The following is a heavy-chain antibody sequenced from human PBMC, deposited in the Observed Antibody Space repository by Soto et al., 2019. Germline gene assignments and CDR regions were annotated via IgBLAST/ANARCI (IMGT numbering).Heavy chain of an antibody. Sequence: PGESLKISCKGSGYSFTSYWIGWERQMPGKGLEWMGIIYPGDSDTRYSPSFQGQVTISADKSISTAYLQWSSLKASDTATYYCARDPRGYYSGGSCSEAFDIWGQGTMVTVSS. CDR1: GYSFTSYW. D-gene: IGHD2-15*01. V-gene: IGHV5-51*01. J-gene: IGHJ3*02. CDR2: IYPGDSDT. CDR3: ARDPRGYYSGGSCSEAFDI.